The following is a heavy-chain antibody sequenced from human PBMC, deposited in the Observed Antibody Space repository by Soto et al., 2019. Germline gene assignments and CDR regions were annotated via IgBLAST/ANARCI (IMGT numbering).Heavy chain of an antibody. D-gene: IGHD1-1*01. CDR1: GYNFAGYW. Sequence: PGESLKISCKGSGYNFAGYWIAWVRQMPGKGLELMGIIYPSDSDTRYRPSFQGQVTITADKSISSAYLQWSSLRASDTAMYYCARGAEATRTLDYWGHGTPVTVSS. J-gene: IGHJ4*01. CDR2: IYPSDSDT. CDR3: ARGAEATRTLDY. V-gene: IGHV5-51*01.